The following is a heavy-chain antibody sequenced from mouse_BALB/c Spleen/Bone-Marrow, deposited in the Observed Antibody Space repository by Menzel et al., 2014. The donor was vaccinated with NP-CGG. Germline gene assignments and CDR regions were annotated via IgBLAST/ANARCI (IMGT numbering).Heavy chain of an antibody. CDR3: ARSGITTGSYWYFDI. V-gene: IGHV5-17*02. CDR1: GFTFSGFG. J-gene: IGHJ1*01. Sequence: DVRLVESGGGLVQPGGSRKLSCAASGFTFSGFGMHWVRQAPEKGLEWVAYISRGSSTIYYADTVKGRFTISRDNPKNTLFLQMTSLRSGDTAMYYCARSGITTGSYWYFDIWGAGTTVTVSS. CDR2: ISRGSSTI. D-gene: IGHD1-1*01.